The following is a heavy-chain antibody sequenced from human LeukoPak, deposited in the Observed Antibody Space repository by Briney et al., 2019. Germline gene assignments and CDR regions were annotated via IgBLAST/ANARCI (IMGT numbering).Heavy chain of an antibody. D-gene: IGHD6-13*01. Sequence: PGGSLRLSCAASGFTFSSSGMNWVRQAPGKGLEWVSSISSTSSNIYYADSVKGRFTISRDNAKNSLFLQMSSLRAEDAALYYCARAGYSSSWRERYKYYFDYWGQGTLVTVSS. CDR2: ISSTSSNI. V-gene: IGHV3-21*01. J-gene: IGHJ4*02. CDR3: ARAGYSSSWRERYKYYFDY. CDR1: GFTFSSSG.